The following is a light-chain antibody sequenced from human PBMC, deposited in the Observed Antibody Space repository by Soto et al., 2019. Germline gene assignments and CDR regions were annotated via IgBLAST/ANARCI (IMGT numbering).Light chain of an antibody. V-gene: IGKV1-12*01. CDR2: GAS. J-gene: IGKJ4*01. Sequence: DIQMAQSPSSLSGSVGDRVTITCRASQDITSCLAWYQQKPGKAPKLLIYGASSLQSGVPSRFSGSGSETDFTITISSWQHEDSATDYCQQHNTIPLTFGGGTKVDIK. CDR3: QQHNTIPLT. CDR1: QDITSC.